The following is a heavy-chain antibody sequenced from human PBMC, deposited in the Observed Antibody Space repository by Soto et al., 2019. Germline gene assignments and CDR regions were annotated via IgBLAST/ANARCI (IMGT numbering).Heavy chain of an antibody. J-gene: IGHJ5*02. CDR3: ARGAGDTSGYYYYAWAS. Sequence: EVQLVESGGGLVQPGGSLRLSCAASGFTGSRNYMSWVRQAPGKGLEWVSVIYSGGSTYYADSVKGRFTISRDNSKNTLYLQMNSLRAEDTAVYYCARGAGDTSGYYYYAWASWGQGTLVTVSS. CDR2: IYSGGST. V-gene: IGHV3-66*01. D-gene: IGHD3-22*01. CDR1: GFTGSRNY.